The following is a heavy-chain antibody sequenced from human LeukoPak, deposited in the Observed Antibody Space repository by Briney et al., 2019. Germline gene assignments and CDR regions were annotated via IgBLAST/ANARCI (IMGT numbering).Heavy chain of an antibody. J-gene: IGHJ4*02. D-gene: IGHD2-21*02. V-gene: IGHV3-33*06. CDR1: GFTFNSYG. Sequence: PGGSLRLSCEVSGFTFNSYGMHWVRQAPGKGLEWVAAIWSDGSHEYYADSEDGRFTISRDNFRNTVYLQMNSLRAEDTAVYYCAKDATEFGDSHFDCWGQGTLVAVSS. CDR2: IWSDGSHE. CDR3: AKDATEFGDSHFDC.